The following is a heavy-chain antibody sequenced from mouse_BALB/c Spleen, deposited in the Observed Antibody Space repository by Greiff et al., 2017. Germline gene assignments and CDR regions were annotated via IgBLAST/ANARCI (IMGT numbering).Heavy chain of an antibody. D-gene: IGHD2-3*01. CDR1: GFNIQDTY. CDR3: ARSRDGYFYFDY. CDR2: IDPANGNT. Sequence: VQLQQSGAELVKPGASVKLSCTASGFNIQDTYMHWVKQRPEQGLEWIGRIDPANGNTKYDPKFQGKATITADTSSNTAYLQLSSLTSEDTAVYYCARSRDGYFYFDYWGQGTTLTVSS. J-gene: IGHJ2*01. V-gene: IGHV14-3*02.